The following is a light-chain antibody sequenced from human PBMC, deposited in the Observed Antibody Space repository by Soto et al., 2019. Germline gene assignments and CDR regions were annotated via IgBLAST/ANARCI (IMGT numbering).Light chain of an antibody. CDR1: ETISNY. J-gene: IGKJ1*01. V-gene: IGKV1-17*01. Sequence: DIQMTQSPSSLSASVGDRVTITCRASETISNYLNWYQKKPGKAPQLLIYGASTLQRGVPSRFSGSGSGTEFTLTISSLQPDDFATYYCQQYNSYSPWTFGQGTKVDIK. CDR3: QQYNSYSPWT. CDR2: GAS.